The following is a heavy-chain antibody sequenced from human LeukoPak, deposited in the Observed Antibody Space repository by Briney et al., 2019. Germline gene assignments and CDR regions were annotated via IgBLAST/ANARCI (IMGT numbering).Heavy chain of an antibody. CDR3: ARSDYDFWSGYDY. V-gene: IGHV4-39*01. J-gene: IGHJ4*02. Sequence: PSETLSLTCTVSGGCISSSSYYWGWIRQPPGKGLEGIGSIYYSGSTYYNPSLKSRVTISVDTSKNQFSLKLSSVTAADTAVYYCARSDYDFWSGYDYWGQGTLVTVSS. CDR1: GGCISSSSYY. D-gene: IGHD3-3*01. CDR2: IYYSGST.